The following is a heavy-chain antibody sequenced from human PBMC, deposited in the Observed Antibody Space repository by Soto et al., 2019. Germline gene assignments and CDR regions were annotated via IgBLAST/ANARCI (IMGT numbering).Heavy chain of an antibody. V-gene: IGHV4-39*07. CDR3: ARGYGSEIYYYYMDV. CDR2: INYSGST. CDR1: GGSISSGDYY. Sequence: PSETLSLTCTVSGGSISSGDYYWSWIRQPPGKGLEWIGEINYSGSTNYNPSLKSRVTISVDTSKNQFSLKLSSVTAADTAVYYCARGYGSEIYYYYMDVWGKGTTVTVSS. J-gene: IGHJ6*03. D-gene: IGHD3-10*01.